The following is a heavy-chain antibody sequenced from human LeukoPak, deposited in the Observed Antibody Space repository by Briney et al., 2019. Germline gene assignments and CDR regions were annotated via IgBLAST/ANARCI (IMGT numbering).Heavy chain of an antibody. CDR1: GYSFTNYA. Sequence: ASVKVSCKASGYSFTNYAMNWVRQAPGQGLEFMGWIPPSTGNPAYAQGFSGRFVFSLDTSVTTTYLQISDLKAEDTAVYFCARALDSLGGLSLPDYWGQGTLVTVSS. D-gene: IGHD3-16*02. CDR2: IPPSTGNP. J-gene: IGHJ4*02. V-gene: IGHV7-4-1*02. CDR3: ARALDSLGGLSLPDY.